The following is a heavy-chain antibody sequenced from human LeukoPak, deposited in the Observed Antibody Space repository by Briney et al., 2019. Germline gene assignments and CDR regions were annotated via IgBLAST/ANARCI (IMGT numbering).Heavy chain of an antibody. J-gene: IGHJ6*02. V-gene: IGHV4-34*01. Sequence: SETLSLTCAVYGGSFSGYYWSWIRQPPGKGLEWSGEINHSGSTNYNPSLTSQGTISVDTSQSQFSLKLSSVTAADPAVYYCARGGGAMVRGVITKYYYYYGMDVWGQGTTVTVSS. CDR2: INHSGST. CDR1: GGSFSGYY. D-gene: IGHD3-10*01. CDR3: ARGGGAMVRGVITKYYYYYGMDV.